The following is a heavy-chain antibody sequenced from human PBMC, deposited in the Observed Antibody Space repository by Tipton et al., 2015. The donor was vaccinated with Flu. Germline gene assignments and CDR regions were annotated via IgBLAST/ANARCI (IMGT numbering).Heavy chain of an antibody. D-gene: IGHD2-21*02. J-gene: IGHJ4*02. CDR1: GFTFSSYD. CDR3: AKLAYCGGDCSNFDY. V-gene: IGHV3-30*18. CDR2: ISYDGRNR. Sequence: SLRLSCAASGFTFSSYDMHWVRQAPGKGLEWVALISYDGRNRYYEASMKGRFTISRDNSKNTLYLQMNSLRGEDTAVYYCAKLAYCGGDCSNFDYWGQGTLVTVSS.